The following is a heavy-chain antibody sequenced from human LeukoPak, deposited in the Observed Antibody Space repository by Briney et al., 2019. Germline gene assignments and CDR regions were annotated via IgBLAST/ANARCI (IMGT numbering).Heavy chain of an antibody. Sequence: PSETLSLTCAVYGGSFSGYYWSWIRQPPGKGLEWIGEINHSGSTNYNPSLKSRVTISVDTSKNQFSLKLSSVTAADTAVYYCARGGGSGRYVYWGQGTLVTVSS. CDR2: INHSGST. CDR1: GGSFSGYY. CDR3: ARGGGSGRYVY. V-gene: IGHV4-34*01. D-gene: IGHD6-19*01. J-gene: IGHJ4*02.